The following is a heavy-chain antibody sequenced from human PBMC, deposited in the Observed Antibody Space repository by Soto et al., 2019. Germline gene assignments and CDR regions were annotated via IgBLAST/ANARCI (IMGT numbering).Heavy chain of an antibody. CDR1: GFTFDTYG. CDR2: ISFDGSNK. J-gene: IGHJ6*02. Sequence: PGGSLRLSCAASGFTFDTYGMHWVRQAPGKGLEWLAIISFDGSNKYYADSVKGRFTTSRDNSKNTLYLRMNSLRPEDTAVYYCVKPEGGQYDGYGFHYYYGMDVWGQGTTVTVSS. V-gene: IGHV3-30*18. D-gene: IGHD3-10*01. CDR3: VKPEGGQYDGYGFHYYYGMDV.